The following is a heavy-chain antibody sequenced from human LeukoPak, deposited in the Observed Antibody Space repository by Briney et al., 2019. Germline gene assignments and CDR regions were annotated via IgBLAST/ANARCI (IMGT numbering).Heavy chain of an antibody. Sequence: SGGSLRLSCAASGFTFSSYGMHWVRQAPGKGLEWVAFIRYDGSNKYYADSVKGRFTISRNNAKNSLYLQMNSLRAEDTAVYYCARDLEPYCSGGSCSRLGYWGQGTLVTVSS. CDR3: ARDLEPYCSGGSCSRLGY. D-gene: IGHD2-15*01. V-gene: IGHV3-30*02. CDR2: IRYDGSNK. CDR1: GFTFSSYG. J-gene: IGHJ4*02.